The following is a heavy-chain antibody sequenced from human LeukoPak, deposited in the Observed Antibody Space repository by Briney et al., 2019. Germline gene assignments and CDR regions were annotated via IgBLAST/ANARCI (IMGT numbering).Heavy chain of an antibody. Sequence: SETLSLTCAVYGGSFSGYYWSWIRQPPGKGLEWIGEINHSGSTNYNPSLKSRVTISVDTSKNQFSLKLSSVTAADTAVYYCERGGGNTRNFDYWGQGTLVTVSS. D-gene: IGHD4-23*01. CDR3: ERGGGNTRNFDY. CDR2: INHSGST. V-gene: IGHV4-34*01. J-gene: IGHJ4*02. CDR1: GGSFSGYY.